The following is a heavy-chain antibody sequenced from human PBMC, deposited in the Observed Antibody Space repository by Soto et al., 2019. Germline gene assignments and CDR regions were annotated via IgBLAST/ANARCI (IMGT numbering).Heavy chain of an antibody. Sequence: EVQLLESGGGLVQPGGSLRLSCAASGFTFSSYAMSWVRQAPGKGLEWVSAISGSGGSTYYADSVKGRFTISRDNSKNTLHLQMNSLRAEDTAVYYCAKTRSGDYDYYYGMDVWGQGTTVTVSS. CDR3: AKTRSGDYDYYYGMDV. D-gene: IGHD4-17*01. CDR1: GFTFSSYA. CDR2: ISGSGGST. V-gene: IGHV3-23*01. J-gene: IGHJ6*02.